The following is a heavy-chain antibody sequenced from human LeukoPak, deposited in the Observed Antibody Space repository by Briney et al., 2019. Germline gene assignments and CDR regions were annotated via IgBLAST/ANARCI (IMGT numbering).Heavy chain of an antibody. Sequence: QSGGSLRLSWAASGLTFSSHWMHWVRQAPGKGLVWVSRITNDGSSTTYADSVKGRFTISRDNAKNSLYLQMNSLRDEDTAVYYCARDLRYYYGMDVWGQGTTVTVSS. CDR2: ITNDGSST. J-gene: IGHJ6*02. CDR1: GLTFSSHW. CDR3: ARDLRYYYGMDV. V-gene: IGHV3-74*01.